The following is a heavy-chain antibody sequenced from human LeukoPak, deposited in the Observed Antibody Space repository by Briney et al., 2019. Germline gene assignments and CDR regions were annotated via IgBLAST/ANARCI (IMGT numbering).Heavy chain of an antibody. J-gene: IGHJ3*02. V-gene: IGHV5-51*01. CDR2: IYPGDSDT. CDR1: GYGFTSYW. D-gene: IGHD6-13*01. CDR3: ARSSAAALDAFDI. Sequence: GESLQSSCKGSGYGFTSYWIGGGRRMAGKGGGGRGIIYPGDSDTRYSPSFQGQVTISDDKSISTTYLQRRSLKGADTAMYYCARSSAAALDAFDIWGQGTMVTVSS.